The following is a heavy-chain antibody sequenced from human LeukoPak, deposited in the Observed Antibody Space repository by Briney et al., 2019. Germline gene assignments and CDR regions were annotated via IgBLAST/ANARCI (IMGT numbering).Heavy chain of an antibody. CDR2: INGDGSST. J-gene: IGHJ2*01. Sequence: GGSLRLSCAASGFTFSSYWMHWVRQAPGKGLVWVSRINGDGSSTAYADSVKGRSTISRDNAKNTLYLQMNSLTAEDTAVYYCARGPPWYFDLWGRGTLVTVSS. D-gene: IGHD6-25*01. V-gene: IGHV3-74*01. CDR1: GFTFSSYW. CDR3: ARGPPWYFDL.